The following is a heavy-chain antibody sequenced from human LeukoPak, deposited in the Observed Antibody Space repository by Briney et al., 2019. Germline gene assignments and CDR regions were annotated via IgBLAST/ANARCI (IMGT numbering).Heavy chain of an antibody. D-gene: IGHD2-21*02. Sequence: GGSLRLSCAASGFTFSSYWMHWVRQAPGKGLVWVSRINNDGSSTSYADSVKGRFTISRDNAKNTLYLQMNSLRAEDTAVYYCARDPPGDSGYYYGMDVWGKGTTVTVSS. CDR1: GFTFSSYW. CDR3: ARDPPGDSGYYYGMDV. V-gene: IGHV3-74*01. CDR2: INNDGSST. J-gene: IGHJ6*04.